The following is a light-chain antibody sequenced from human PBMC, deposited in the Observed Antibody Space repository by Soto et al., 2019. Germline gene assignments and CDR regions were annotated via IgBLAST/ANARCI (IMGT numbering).Light chain of an antibody. V-gene: IGKV3-20*01. J-gene: IGKJ1*01. CDR1: QSVSSSF. CDR3: QHYGSSPLP. Sequence: EIVLTQSPGTLSLSPGERATLSCRAIQSVSSSFLAWYQQKPGQAPRLLIYGASIRATGIPNRFSGSGSGTDFTLTISRLEPEDFAVYYCQHYGSSPLPFGPGTKVDIK. CDR2: GAS.